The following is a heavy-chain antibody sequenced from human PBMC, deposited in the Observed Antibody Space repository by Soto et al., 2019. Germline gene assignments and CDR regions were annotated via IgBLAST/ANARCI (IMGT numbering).Heavy chain of an antibody. Sequence: QVHLVESGGGVVRPGTSLRLSCAASGINFSDYGIHWVRQAPGKGLEWVAVIWYDGSQKYYADSVRGRFTISRDNSKNTVYLQLNSLRLEDTAVYYCEGRDHPLHVWGQGTIVTVSS. CDR3: EGRDHPLHV. CDR1: GINFSDYG. V-gene: IGHV3-33*01. J-gene: IGHJ3*01. CDR2: IWYDGSQK.